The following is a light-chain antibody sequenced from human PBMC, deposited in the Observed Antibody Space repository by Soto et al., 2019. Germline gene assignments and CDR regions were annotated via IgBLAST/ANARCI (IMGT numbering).Light chain of an antibody. CDR2: STS. CDR3: QQYNNWLWT. V-gene: IGKV1-39*01. Sequence: DIQMTQSPSSLSASVGDRVTITCRASQSISYYLNWYQQKQGRAPRLLIYSTSTLQSGVPSKFSGSASGTDFTLTISSLQSEDFAVYYCQQYNNWLWTFGQGTKGDIK. J-gene: IGKJ1*01. CDR1: QSISYY.